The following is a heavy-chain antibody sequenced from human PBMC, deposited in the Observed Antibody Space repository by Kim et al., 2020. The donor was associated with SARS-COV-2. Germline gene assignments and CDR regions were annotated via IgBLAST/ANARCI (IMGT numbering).Heavy chain of an antibody. Sequence: SISYAQTFQGRVTMAGDTSTGTVYMELSSLRSDDTAVYYCARGSASGASYWGQGTLVTVSS. D-gene: IGHD6-13*01. CDR2: SI. J-gene: IGHJ4*02. V-gene: IGHV1-46*01. CDR3: ARGSASGASY.